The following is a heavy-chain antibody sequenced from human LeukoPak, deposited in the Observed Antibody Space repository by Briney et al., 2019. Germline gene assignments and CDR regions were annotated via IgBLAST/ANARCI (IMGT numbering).Heavy chain of an antibody. J-gene: IGHJ6*03. D-gene: IGHD1-26*01. CDR1: GFGFSNYN. CDR2: ITSSGSLV. CDR3: ARDPYSGAYGSDYYYYMDV. Sequence: GGSLRLSCAASGFGFSNYNMNWARQAPGKGLEWVSSITSSGSLVFYADSVKGRFTISRDNADNSLYLQMSSLRAEDTAVYFCARDPYSGAYGSDYYYYMDVWGKGTTVTVSS. V-gene: IGHV3-21*01.